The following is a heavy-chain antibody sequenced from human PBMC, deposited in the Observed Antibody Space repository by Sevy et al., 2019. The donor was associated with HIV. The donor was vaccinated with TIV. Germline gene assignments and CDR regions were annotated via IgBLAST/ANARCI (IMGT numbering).Heavy chain of an antibody. J-gene: IGHJ4*02. CDR3: ARRGWEPDLPIDY. Sequence: GESLKISCKVSGYSFTNFWIGWVRQVPGKGLEWMGLINPGDSGSRYSPSFEGQVTISVDKSSSTVYLQWSSQKAWDTAMYYCARRGWEPDLPIDYWGQGTLVTVSS. D-gene: IGHD1-26*01. V-gene: IGHV5-51*01. CDR1: GYSFTNFW. CDR2: INPGDSGS.